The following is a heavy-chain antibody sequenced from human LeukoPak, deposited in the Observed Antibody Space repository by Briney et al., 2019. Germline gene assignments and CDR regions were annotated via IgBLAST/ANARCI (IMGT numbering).Heavy chain of an antibody. CDR1: GFTFSSYT. CDR2: ISSSSSYI. CDR3: ARSRGDYDYVWGSYRYIPSGDY. D-gene: IGHD3-16*02. J-gene: IGHJ4*02. Sequence: GGSLRLSCAASGFTFSSYTINWVRQAPGKGLEWVSSISSSSSYIYYADSVKGRFTISRDNAKNSLYLQMNSLRAEDTAVYYCARSRGDYDYVWGSYRYIPSGDYWGQGTLVTVSS. V-gene: IGHV3-21*01.